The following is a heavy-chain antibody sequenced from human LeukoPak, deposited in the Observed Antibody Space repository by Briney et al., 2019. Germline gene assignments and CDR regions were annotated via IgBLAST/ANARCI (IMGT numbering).Heavy chain of an antibody. CDR2: ISSSSSTI. J-gene: IGHJ6*03. D-gene: IGHD3/OR15-3a*01. CDR3: ARTSMDYHYYYIGV. Sequence: GGSLRLSCAASGFTFSGYSMGWVRQAPGKGLEWVSYISSSSSTIYHADSVKGRFTISRDNAKNSLYLQMNSLRAEDTAVYYCARTSMDYHYYYIGVWGKGTTVTVSS. V-gene: IGHV3-48*01. CDR1: GFTFSGYS.